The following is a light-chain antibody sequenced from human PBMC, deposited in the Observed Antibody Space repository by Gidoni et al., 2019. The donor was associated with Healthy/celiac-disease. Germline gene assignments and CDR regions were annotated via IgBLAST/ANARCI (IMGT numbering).Light chain of an antibody. CDR3: QQRSFWGGFT. J-gene: IGKJ3*01. V-gene: IGKV3-11*01. Sequence: EIVLTQSPATLSLSPGERATLSCRARQSVSSYLAWYQQKPGQAPRLLIYDASNRATGIPARFSGSGSGTDFTLTISSLEPEDFAVYCCQQRSFWGGFTFGPGTKVDIK. CDR2: DAS. CDR1: QSVSSY.